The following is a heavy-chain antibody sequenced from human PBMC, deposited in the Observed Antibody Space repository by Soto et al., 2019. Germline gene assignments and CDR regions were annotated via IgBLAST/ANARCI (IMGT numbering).Heavy chain of an antibody. D-gene: IGHD3-22*01. V-gene: IGHV3-72*01. CDR2: SRDKPQGYST. J-gene: IGHJ4*02. Sequence: PGGSLRLSCAVSGFTLSDHYIDWVRQAPWKGLEWVGRSRDKPQGYSTAYAASVKGRFTTSRDESKKSAYLQMKSLKTEDTAVCYCVRATYFPDSSRYTRCLDYCGQGTLVTFSS. CDR1: GFTLSDHY. CDR3: VRATYFPDSSRYTRCLDY.